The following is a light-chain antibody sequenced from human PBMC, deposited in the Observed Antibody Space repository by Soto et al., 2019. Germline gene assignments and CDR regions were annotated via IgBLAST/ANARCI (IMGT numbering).Light chain of an antibody. V-gene: IGKV3-20*01. J-gene: IGKJ4*01. CDR2: GAS. Sequence: TLSLSPWERATLSCRASQSVRSSYLAWYQQKPGQADRVLIYGASSRATGIPDRFSGSGSGTDFTLTISRLEPEDFAVYYCQQYGRSLPTFGGGTKVDIK. CDR1: QSVRSSY. CDR3: QQYGRSLPT.